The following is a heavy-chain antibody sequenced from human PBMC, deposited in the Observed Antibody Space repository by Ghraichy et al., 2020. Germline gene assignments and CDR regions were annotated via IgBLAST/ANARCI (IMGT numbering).Heavy chain of an antibody. Sequence: SETLSLTCTVSGGSISSYYCSWIRQPPGKGLEWIGDISYSGSTYYNSSLRSRVAISVDTSKNQFSLKLSSVTAADTAMYYCARARAYGDYRIHGVLPDYWGQGTLVTVSS. J-gene: IGHJ4*02. D-gene: IGHD4-17*01. CDR2: ISYSGST. CDR1: GGSISSYY. V-gene: IGHV4-59*01. CDR3: ARARAYGDYRIHGVLPDY.